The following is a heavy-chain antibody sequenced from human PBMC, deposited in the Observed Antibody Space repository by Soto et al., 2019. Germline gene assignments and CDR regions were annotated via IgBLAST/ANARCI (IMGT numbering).Heavy chain of an antibody. V-gene: IGHV3-74*03. D-gene: IGHD3-10*01. CDR1: GFTFSSYW. CDR3: ARDRRRYYYGSGSSGFDY. Sequence: PGGSLRLSCAASGFTFSSYWMHWVRQAPGKGLVWVSHINSDGGDTTYADSVKGRFTISRDNSKNTLYLQMNSLRAEDTAVYYCARDRRRYYYGSGSSGFDYWGQGTLVTVSS. CDR2: INSDGGDT. J-gene: IGHJ4*02.